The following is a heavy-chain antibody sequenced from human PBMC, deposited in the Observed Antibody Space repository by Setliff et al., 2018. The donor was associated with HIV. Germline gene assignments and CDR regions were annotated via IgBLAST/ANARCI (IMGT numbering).Heavy chain of an antibody. D-gene: IGHD1-1*01. CDR2: INYSGST. Sequence: SETLSLTCTVSGGSISSNNYYWGWIRQPPGKGLEWIGSINYSGSTYYNPSLKSRVTFSVDTSKNQFSLKLSSVTAADTAVYYCAREERREAFDIWGQGTMVTVPS. CDR3: AREERREAFDI. J-gene: IGHJ3*02. V-gene: IGHV4-39*07. CDR1: GGSISSNNYY.